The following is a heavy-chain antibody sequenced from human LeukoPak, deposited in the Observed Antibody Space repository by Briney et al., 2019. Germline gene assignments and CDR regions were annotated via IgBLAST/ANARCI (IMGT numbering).Heavy chain of an antibody. CDR2: ISDSRGST. CDR3: AKGRYEYDSSGYYAPDY. V-gene: IGHV3-23*01. CDR1: GFTFSSYA. Sequence: GGSLRLSCAASGFTFSSYAMSWVRQAPGKGLEWVSAISDSRGSTYYADSVKGRFTISRDNPKNTLYLQMNSLSAEDTAVYYCAKGRYEYDSSGYYAPDYWGPRTLVTVSS. D-gene: IGHD3-22*01. J-gene: IGHJ4*02.